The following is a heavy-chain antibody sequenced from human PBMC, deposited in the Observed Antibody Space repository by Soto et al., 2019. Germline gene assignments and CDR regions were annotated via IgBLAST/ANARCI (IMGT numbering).Heavy chain of an antibody. Sequence: PSQTLPLTCVISGDSVSSNSAGWNLIRQSPSRGLEWLGRTYYKSKWNNDYALSVKSRITINPDTSKNQFSLHLYSVTPEDTAVYYCTGITWFRGMDVWGQGTPVTV. CDR1: GDSVSSNSAG. D-gene: IGHD3-10*01. J-gene: IGHJ6*02. CDR3: TGITWFRGMDV. V-gene: IGHV6-1*01. CDR2: TYYKSKWNN.